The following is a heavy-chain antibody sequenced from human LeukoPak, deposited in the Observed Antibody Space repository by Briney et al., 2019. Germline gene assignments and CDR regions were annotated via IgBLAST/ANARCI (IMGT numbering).Heavy chain of an antibody. CDR3: ASGSWGSYYVPFDY. CDR1: GYSISSGYY. J-gene: IGHJ4*02. CDR2: IYHSGST. V-gene: IGHV4-38-2*02. D-gene: IGHD3-10*01. Sequence: SETLSLTCTFSGYSISSGYYWGWIRQPPGQGLEWIGSIYHSGSTYYNPSLKSRVTISVDTSKNQFSLKLSSVTAADTAVYYCASGSWGSYYVPFDYWGQGTLVTVSS.